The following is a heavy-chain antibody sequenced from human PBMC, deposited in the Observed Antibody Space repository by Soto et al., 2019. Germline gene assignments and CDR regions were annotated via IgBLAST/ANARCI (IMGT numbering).Heavy chain of an antibody. V-gene: IGHV4-59*01. CDR3: ARHPRTGWFDT. CDR2: IYYSGST. Sequence: PSETLSLTCTVSGGSISSYYWSWIRQPPGKGLEWIGYIYYSGSTNYNPSLKSRVTISVDTSKNQFSLKLSSVTAADTAVYYCARHPRTGWFDTWGQGTLVTVSS. CDR1: GGSISSYY. J-gene: IGHJ5*02.